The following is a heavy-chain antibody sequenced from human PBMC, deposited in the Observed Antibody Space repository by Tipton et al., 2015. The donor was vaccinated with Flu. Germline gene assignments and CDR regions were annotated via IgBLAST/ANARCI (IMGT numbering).Heavy chain of an antibody. CDR1: GGSISSSSHY. V-gene: IGHV4-39*07. Sequence: LRLSCTVSGGSISSSSHYWGWIRQAPGRGLEWVGTIYYGGSTYYNPSLKSRVTISVDMSKNQFSLKLNSVTAADTAVYYCARSPGYYFDYWGQGTLVTVSS. CDR2: IYYGGST. J-gene: IGHJ4*02. CDR3: ARSPGYYFDY.